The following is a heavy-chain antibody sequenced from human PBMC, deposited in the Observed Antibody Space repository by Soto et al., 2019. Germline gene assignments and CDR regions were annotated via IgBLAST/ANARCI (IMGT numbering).Heavy chain of an antibody. J-gene: IGHJ3*02. Sequence: GGSLRLSCTASGFTFGDYAMSWFRQAPGKGKEWVGFIRSKAYGGTTEYAASVKGRFTISRDDSKSIAYLQMNSLKTEDTAVYYFTLSGEGYYYDSSGADDAFDIWGQGTMVTVSS. CDR2: IRSKAYGGTT. D-gene: IGHD3-22*01. V-gene: IGHV3-49*03. CDR3: TLSGEGYYYDSSGADDAFDI. CDR1: GFTFGDYA.